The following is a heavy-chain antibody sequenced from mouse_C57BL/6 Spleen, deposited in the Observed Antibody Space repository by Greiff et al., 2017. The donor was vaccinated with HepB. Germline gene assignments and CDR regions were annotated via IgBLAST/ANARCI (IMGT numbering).Heavy chain of an antibody. CDR1: GYAFSSSW. CDR3: ARDGTVVATD. V-gene: IGHV1-82*01. D-gene: IGHD1-1*01. CDR2: IYPGDGDT. J-gene: IGHJ2*01. Sequence: LQESGPELVKPGASVKISCKASGYAFSSSWMNWVKQRPGKGLEWIGRIYPGDGDTNYNGKFKGKATRTADKSSSTAYMQLSSLTSEDSAVYFCARDGTVVATDWGQGTTLTVSS.